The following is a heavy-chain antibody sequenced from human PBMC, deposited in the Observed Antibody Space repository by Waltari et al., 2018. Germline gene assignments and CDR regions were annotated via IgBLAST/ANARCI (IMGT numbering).Heavy chain of an antibody. CDR1: GFPFSSYV. J-gene: IGHJ6*02. CDR2: ISYDGDNK. Sequence: QVQLVESGGGVIQPGRSLRLSCAASGFPFSSYVMHWVRQAPGKGRGWVELISYDGDNKYYPDSVKGRFTISRDNSKNTLYLQMNSLRPEDTAVYYCANGRGTLYYGMDVWGQGTTVTVSS. D-gene: IGHD1-26*01. CDR3: ANGRGTLYYGMDV. V-gene: IGHV3-30-3*01.